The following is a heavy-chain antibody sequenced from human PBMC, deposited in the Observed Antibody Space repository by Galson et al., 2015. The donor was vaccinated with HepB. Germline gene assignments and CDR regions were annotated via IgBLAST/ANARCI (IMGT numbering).Heavy chain of an antibody. CDR3: TRDYLRYSEGA. CDR1: GFSFSSSK. Sequence: SLRLSCATSGFSFSSSKMHWVRQAPGKGLEWISFTSNSASVVLYADSVRGRFTVFRDDATSTMSMQMRSLRTEDTAIYYCTRDYLRYSEGAWGLGTLVTVSS. J-gene: IGHJ4*02. V-gene: IGHV3-48*03. CDR2: TSNSASVV. D-gene: IGHD2-21*01.